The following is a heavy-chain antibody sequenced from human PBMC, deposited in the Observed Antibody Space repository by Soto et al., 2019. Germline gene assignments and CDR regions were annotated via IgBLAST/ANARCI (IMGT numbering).Heavy chain of an antibody. J-gene: IGHJ4*02. CDR2: ISYDGSNK. V-gene: IGHV3-30-3*01. Sequence: PGGSLRLSCAASGCTFSSYAMHWVRQAPGKGLEWVAVISYDGSNKYYADSVKGRFTISRDNSKNTLYLQMNSLRAEDTAVYYCACSRILSRYYFDYWGQGTLVTVSS. CDR1: GCTFSSYA. CDR3: ACSRILSRYYFDY. D-gene: IGHD2-15*01.